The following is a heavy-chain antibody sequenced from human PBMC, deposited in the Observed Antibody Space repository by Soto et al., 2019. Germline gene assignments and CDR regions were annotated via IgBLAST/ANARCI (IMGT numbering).Heavy chain of an antibody. CDR2: IWYDGSNK. Sequence: GGSLRLSCAASGLTFSSYGMHWVRQAPGKGLEWVAVIWYDGSNKYYADSVKGRFTISRDNSKNTLYLQMNSLRAEDTAVYYCAREARGYSYGPFDYWGQGTLVTVSS. J-gene: IGHJ4*02. D-gene: IGHD5-18*01. V-gene: IGHV3-33*08. CDR1: GLTFSSYG. CDR3: AREARGYSYGPFDY.